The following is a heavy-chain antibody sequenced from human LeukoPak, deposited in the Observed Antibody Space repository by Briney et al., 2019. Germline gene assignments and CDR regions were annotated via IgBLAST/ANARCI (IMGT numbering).Heavy chain of an antibody. CDR1: GFTLTNNW. D-gene: IGHD1-14*01. Sequence: GGSLRLSCTASGFTLTNNWMHWVRQVPGKGLEWVSRVNTYGTNTNYADSVRGRFTISRDNAKSTLYLQMDSLRAEDSAIYYCAREFSPEDAFDLWGQGTRVTVSS. V-gene: IGHV3-74*01. CDR3: AREFSPEDAFDL. CDR2: VNTYGTNT. J-gene: IGHJ3*01.